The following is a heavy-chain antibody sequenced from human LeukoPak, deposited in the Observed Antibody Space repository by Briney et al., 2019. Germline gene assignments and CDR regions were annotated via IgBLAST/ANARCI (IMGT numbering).Heavy chain of an antibody. Sequence: GGSLRLSCAASGFTFSTYTMHWVRQAPGKGLEYVSAISSNGGTTYYADSVKGRFTISRDNSKNTLYLQMSSLRAEDTAVYYCVKGGVAPDYWGQGTLVTVSS. CDR1: GFTFSTYT. CDR3: VKGGVAPDY. V-gene: IGHV3-64D*06. CDR2: ISSNGGTT. J-gene: IGHJ4*02. D-gene: IGHD6-13*01.